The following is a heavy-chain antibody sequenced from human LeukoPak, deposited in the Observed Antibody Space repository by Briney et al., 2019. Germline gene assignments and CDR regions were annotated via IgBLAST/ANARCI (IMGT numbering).Heavy chain of an antibody. CDR3: ARRGEYSSGWPFDY. D-gene: IGHD6-19*01. CDR2: INPNSGGT. CDR1: GYTFTGYY. J-gene: IGHJ4*02. Sequence: GASVKVSCKASGYTFTGYYMHWVRQAPGQGLEWMGRINPNSGGTNYAQKFQGRVTMTRDKSISTAYMELSRLRSDDTAAYYCARRGEYSSGWPFDYWGQGTLVTVSS. V-gene: IGHV1-2*06.